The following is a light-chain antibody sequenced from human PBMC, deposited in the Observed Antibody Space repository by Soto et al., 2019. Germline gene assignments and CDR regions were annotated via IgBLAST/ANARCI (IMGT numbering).Light chain of an antibody. Sequence: EIVLTQSQGTLSLSPGERATLSCRASQSVSSSSYLAWYQQKPGQAPRLLIYGASSRATGIPDRFSGSGSATDFPLTISRLEPEDFAVYYCRQYGTSPSYTFRQGTKLEIK. CDR3: RQYGTSPSYT. CDR1: QSVSSSSY. V-gene: IGKV3-20*01. J-gene: IGKJ2*01. CDR2: GAS.